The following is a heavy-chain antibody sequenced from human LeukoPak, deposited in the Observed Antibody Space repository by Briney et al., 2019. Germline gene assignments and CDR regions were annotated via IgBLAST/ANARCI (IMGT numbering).Heavy chain of an antibody. CDR2: INHSGST. Sequence: SETLSLTCTVSGGSISSYYWSWIRQPPGKGLEWIGEINHSGSTNYNPSLKSRVTISVDTSKNQFSLKLSSVTAADTAVYYCARHQKEYYYDSSVYLDYWGQGTLVTVSS. V-gene: IGHV4-34*01. CDR1: GGSISSYY. J-gene: IGHJ4*02. CDR3: ARHQKEYYYDSSVYLDY. D-gene: IGHD3-22*01.